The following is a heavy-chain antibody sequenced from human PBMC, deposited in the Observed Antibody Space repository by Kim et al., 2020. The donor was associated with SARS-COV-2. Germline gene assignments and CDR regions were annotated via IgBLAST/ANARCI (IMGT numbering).Heavy chain of an antibody. CDR2: IHYSGST. CDR1: GDSISSSNYY. V-gene: IGHV4-39*01. Sequence: SETLSLTCTVSGDSISSSNYYWGWIRQPPGKGLEWIGSIHYSGSTYYNPSLKSRVTISVDTSKNQFSLKLSSVTAADTAVYYCARSLLRAKADYWGQGTL. J-gene: IGHJ4*02. CDR3: ARSLLRAKADY. D-gene: IGHD2-21*01.